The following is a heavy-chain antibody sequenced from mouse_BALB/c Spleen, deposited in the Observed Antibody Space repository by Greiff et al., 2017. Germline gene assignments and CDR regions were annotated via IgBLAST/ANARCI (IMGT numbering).Heavy chain of an antibody. CDR1: GYTFTSYW. CDR2: IYPGSGST. J-gene: IGHJ2*01. Sequence: LQQPGSELVRPGASVKLSCKASGYTFTSYWMHWVKQRHGQGLEWIGNIYPGSGSTNYDEKFKSKGTLTVDTSSSTAYMHLSSLTSEGSAVYYCTRGGISGTSFDYWGQGTTLTVSA. D-gene: IGHD4-1*01. CDR3: TRGGISGTSFDY. V-gene: IGHV1S22*01.